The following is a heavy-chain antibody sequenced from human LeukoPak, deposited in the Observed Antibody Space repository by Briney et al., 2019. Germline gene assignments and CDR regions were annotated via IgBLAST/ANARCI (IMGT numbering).Heavy chain of an antibody. Sequence: GGSLRLSCAATGFTFSTYAMSWVRQAPGKGLEWVSGISGGSTSTYYADSVKGRFTIARDTSKNTLFLQMNSLRAEDTAIYYCARDSSHYLGSSDYWGQGTLVTVSS. CDR3: ARDSSHYLGSSDY. CDR1: GFTFSTYA. V-gene: IGHV3-23*01. J-gene: IGHJ4*02. D-gene: IGHD6-6*01. CDR2: ISGGSTST.